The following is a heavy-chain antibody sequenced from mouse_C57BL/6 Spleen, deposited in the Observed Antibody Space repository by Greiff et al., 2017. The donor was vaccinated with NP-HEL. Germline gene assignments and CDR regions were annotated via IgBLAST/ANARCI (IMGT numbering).Heavy chain of an antibody. V-gene: IGHV5-16*01. CDR2: INYDGSST. D-gene: IGHD2-4*01. CDR3: ARVDYDHWYFDV. Sequence: EVKLMESEGGLVQPGSSMKLSCTASGFTFSDYYMAWVRQVPEKGLEWVANINYDGSSTYYLDSLKSRFIISRDNAKNILYLQMSSLKSEDTATYYCARVDYDHWYFDVWGTGTTVTVSS. J-gene: IGHJ1*03. CDR1: GFTFSDYY.